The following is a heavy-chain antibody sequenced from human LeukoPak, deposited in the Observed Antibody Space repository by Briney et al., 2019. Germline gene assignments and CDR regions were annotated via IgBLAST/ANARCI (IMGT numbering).Heavy chain of an antibody. Sequence: ASVKVSCKASGYTFTGYYMHWVRQAPGQGLEWMGWINPNSGGTNYAQKFQGRVTMTRDTSISTAYMELSRLRSDDTAVYYCARGFYDSSGYYYVRSGGFDPWGQGTLVTVSS. V-gene: IGHV1-2*02. CDR2: INPNSGGT. CDR1: GYTFTGYY. D-gene: IGHD3-22*01. J-gene: IGHJ5*02. CDR3: ARGFYDSSGYYYVRSGGFDP.